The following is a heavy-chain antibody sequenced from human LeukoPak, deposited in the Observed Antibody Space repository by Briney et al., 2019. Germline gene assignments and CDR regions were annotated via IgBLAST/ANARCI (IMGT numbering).Heavy chain of an antibody. V-gene: IGHV1-69*05. Sequence: SVKVSCKASGGTFSSYAISWVRQAPGQGLEWMGGIIPIFGTANYAQKFQGRVTITTDESTSTAYMELSNLRSEDTAVYYCARQMDQLLAYWGQGTLVTVSS. CDR2: IIPIFGTA. CDR1: GGTFSSYA. J-gene: IGHJ4*02. D-gene: IGHD2-2*01. CDR3: ARQMDQLLAY.